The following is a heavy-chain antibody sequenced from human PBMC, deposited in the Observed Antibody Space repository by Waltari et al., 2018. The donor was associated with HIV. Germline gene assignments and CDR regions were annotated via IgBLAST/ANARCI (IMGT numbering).Heavy chain of an antibody. Sequence: QVQLQESGPGLVKPSETLSLICAVSGYSLSRGYNWGWIRQPPGGGLEWIGSTSYSEGTYYNPSLRSRVTISLDTSKNQFFLNLNSVTAADTAVYFCARRRAQGDFDYWGQGTLVTVSS. CDR2: TSYSEGT. V-gene: IGHV4-38-2*01. J-gene: IGHJ4*02. CDR3: ARRRAQGDFDY. D-gene: IGHD1-26*01. CDR1: GYSLSRGYN.